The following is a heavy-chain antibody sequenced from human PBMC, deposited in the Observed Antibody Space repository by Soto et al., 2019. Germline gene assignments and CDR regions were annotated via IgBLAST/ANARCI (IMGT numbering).Heavy chain of an antibody. V-gene: IGHV5-51*01. J-gene: IGHJ6*01. Sequence: GESLKISCKGSGYSFTSYWIGWVRQMPGKGLEWMGIIYPGDSDTRYSPSFQGQVTISADKSISTAYLQWSSLKASDTAMYYCARLPYYDSSGYRYYYYRMVVLRRGTTVAVSS. D-gene: IGHD3-22*01. CDR3: ARLPYYDSSGYRYYYYRMVV. CDR2: IYPGDSDT. CDR1: GYSFTSYW.